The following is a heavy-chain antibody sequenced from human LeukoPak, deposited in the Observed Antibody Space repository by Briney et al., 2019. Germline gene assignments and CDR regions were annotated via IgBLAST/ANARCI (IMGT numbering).Heavy chain of an antibody. J-gene: IGHJ5*02. CDR2: ISSSGSTI. V-gene: IGHV3-11*04. CDR3: ARDPIAAAGWFDP. Sequence: PGGSLRLSCAASGFTFSDYYMNWVRQAPGKGLEWVSYISSSGSTIYYADSVKGRFTISRGNAKNSLYLQMNSLRAEDTAVYYCARDPIAAAGWFDPWGQGTLVTVSS. D-gene: IGHD6-13*01. CDR1: GFTFSDYY.